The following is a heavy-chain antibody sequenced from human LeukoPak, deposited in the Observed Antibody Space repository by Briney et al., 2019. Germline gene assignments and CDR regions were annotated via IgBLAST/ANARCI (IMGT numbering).Heavy chain of an antibody. CDR2: ISNKVGST. J-gene: IGHJ6*04. V-gene: IGHV3-64*01. CDR3: ARRFTAQLAFVDV. D-gene: IGHD3-3*02. Sequence: GGSLRLSWAVAAFTLSTYAMHWVRHVPESLLGYDAAISNKVGSTYYANSVKGRFTISRDNSKNTLYLQMGSLRAEDMAVYYCARRFTAQLAFVDVWGKGTTVTISS. CDR1: AFTLSTYA.